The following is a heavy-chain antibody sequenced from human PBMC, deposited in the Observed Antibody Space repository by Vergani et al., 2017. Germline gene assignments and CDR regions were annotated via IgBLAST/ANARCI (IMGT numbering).Heavy chain of an antibody. J-gene: IGHJ5*02. CDR1: GGTFSSYA. Sequence: QVQLVQSGAEVKKPGSSVKVSCKASGGTFSSYAISWVRQAPGQGLEWMGRIIPILGIANYAQKFQGRVTITADKSTSTAYMELSSLRSEDTAVYYCARDTGYSSGCLEAPWGQGTLVTVSS. V-gene: IGHV1-69*04. CDR3: ARDTGYSSGCLEAP. D-gene: IGHD6-19*01. CDR2: IIPILGIA.